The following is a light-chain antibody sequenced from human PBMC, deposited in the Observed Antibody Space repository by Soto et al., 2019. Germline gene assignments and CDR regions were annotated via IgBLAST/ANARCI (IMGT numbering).Light chain of an antibody. Sequence: QSALTQPASVSGSPGQSITISCTGTSSDVGGYNYVSWYQQHPGKAPKLMIYDVSNPPSGVSHRFSGSKAGNTASLTISGLRAEDEADYYCSSYTSSSTLYVFGTGTKLTVL. V-gene: IGLV2-14*01. CDR1: SSDVGGYNY. CDR3: SSYTSSSTLYV. J-gene: IGLJ1*01. CDR2: DVS.